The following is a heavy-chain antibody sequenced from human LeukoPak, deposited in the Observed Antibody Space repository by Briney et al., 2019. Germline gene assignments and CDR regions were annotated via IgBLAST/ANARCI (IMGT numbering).Heavy chain of an antibody. V-gene: IGHV4-61*02. CDR1: GGSISSGSYY. Sequence: PSETLSLTCTVSGGSISSGSYYWSWIRQPAGKGLEWIGRIYTSGSTNYNPSLKSRVTISVDTSKNQFSLKLSSVTAADTAVYYCARVGGGNWNDGKVYWFDPWGQGTLVTVSS. D-gene: IGHD1-20*01. CDR2: IYTSGST. CDR3: ARVGGGNWNDGKVYWFDP. J-gene: IGHJ5*02.